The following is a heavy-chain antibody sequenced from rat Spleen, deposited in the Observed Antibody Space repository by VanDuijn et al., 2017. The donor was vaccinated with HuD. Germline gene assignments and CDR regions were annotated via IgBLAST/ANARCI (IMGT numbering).Heavy chain of an antibody. Sequence: EVQLVESGGGLVQPGRSLKLSCAASGFTFSNYYMAWVRQAPGKGREWVASITNTGGSTYYPDSVKGRFTISRDNAKSTLYLQMDSLRSEDTATYYCARQGGYNSYFDYWGQGVMVTVSS. CDR1: GFTFSNYY. CDR3: ARQGGYNSYFDY. V-gene: IGHV5-25*01. D-gene: IGHD1-4*01. J-gene: IGHJ2*01. CDR2: ITNTGGST.